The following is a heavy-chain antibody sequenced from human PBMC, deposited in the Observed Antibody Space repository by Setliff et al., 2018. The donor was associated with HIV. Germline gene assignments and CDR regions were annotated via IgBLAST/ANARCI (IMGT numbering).Heavy chain of an antibody. CDR1: GFTLSRYW. V-gene: IGHV3-74*01. J-gene: IGHJ4*02. D-gene: IGHD2-15*01. CDR2: INSDGSST. CDR3: ARGPTFYYDGSCYRAFDY. Sequence: GGSLRLSCVASGFTLSRYWMHWVRQAPGKGLVWVSRINSDGSSTGYADSVEGRFTISRDNAKNTLYLQMNSLRAEDTAVYYCARGPTFYYDGSCYRAFDYWGQGTLVTVSS.